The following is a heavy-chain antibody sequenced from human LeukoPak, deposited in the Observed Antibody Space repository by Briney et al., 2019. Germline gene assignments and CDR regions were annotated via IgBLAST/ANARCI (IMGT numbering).Heavy chain of an antibody. J-gene: IGHJ5*02. D-gene: IGHD3-10*01. V-gene: IGHV1-18*04. CDR2: ISAYNGNT. CDR1: GYTFTSYG. CDR3: ARDPHFGSGSYYNSNWFDP. Sequence: ASVKVSCKASGYTFTSYGISWVRQAPGQGLEWMGWISAYNGNTNYAQNLQDRVFMNTDTSTTTAYMELRSLRSDDTAVYYCARDPHFGSGSYYNSNWFDPWGQGTLVTVSS.